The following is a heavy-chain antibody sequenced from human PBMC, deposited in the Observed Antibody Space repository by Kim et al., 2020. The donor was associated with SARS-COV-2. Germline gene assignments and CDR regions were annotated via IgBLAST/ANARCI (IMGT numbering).Heavy chain of an antibody. V-gene: IGHV3-23*01. Sequence: GGSLRLSCAASGFTFSNYAMNWVRQAPGKGLEWVSAITADPGSTYYVDSVKGRFTISRDNSKNTLSLRMSSLRAEDTAVYYCATAVSQTYYYGMDVWGQGTTVTVSS. CDR3: ATAVSQTYYYGMDV. D-gene: IGHD2-8*01. CDR2: ITADPGST. CDR1: GFTFSNYA. J-gene: IGHJ6*02.